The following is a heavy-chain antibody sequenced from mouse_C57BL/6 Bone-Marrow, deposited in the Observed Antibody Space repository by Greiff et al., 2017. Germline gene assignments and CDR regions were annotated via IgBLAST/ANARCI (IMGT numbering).Heavy chain of an antibody. CDR1: GYTFTSYW. D-gene: IGHD4-1*01. V-gene: IGHV1-74*01. CDR3: AINWDYVDY. CDR2: IHPSDGDT. Sequence: QVQLQQPGAELVKPGASVKVSCKASGYTFTSYWMHWVKQRPGQGLEWIGRIHPSDGDTTYNQKVKGNATLTVDKSSSTAYMQLSSLTSEDSAVYYCAINWDYVDYWGQGTTLTVSS. J-gene: IGHJ2*01.